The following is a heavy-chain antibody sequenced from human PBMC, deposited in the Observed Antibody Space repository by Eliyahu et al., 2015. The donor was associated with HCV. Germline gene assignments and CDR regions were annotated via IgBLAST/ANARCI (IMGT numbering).Heavy chain of an antibody. Sequence: EVQLVESGGGLVQPGRPLRLSCAASGFTFDDYAMHWVRQAPGKGLEWVSGIRWNSETIGYADSVKGRFTISRDNAKNSLYLQMNSLRAEDTALYYCAKEAASSGYNWFDSWGQGTLVTVSS. V-gene: IGHV3-9*01. CDR1: GFTFDDYA. J-gene: IGHJ5*01. D-gene: IGHD3-10*01. CDR2: IRWNSETI. CDR3: AKEAASSGYNWFDS.